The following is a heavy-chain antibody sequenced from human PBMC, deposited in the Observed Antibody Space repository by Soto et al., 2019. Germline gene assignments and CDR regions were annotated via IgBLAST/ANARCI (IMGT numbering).Heavy chain of an antibody. V-gene: IGHV3-53*04. CDR2: IYSGGNT. CDR1: GFTVSSNY. CDR3: ARVETETGIWGAFDI. J-gene: IGHJ3*02. Sequence: VQLVESGGGLVQPGGSLRLSCAASGFTVSSNYMSWVRQAPGKGLEWVSVIYSGGNTYYADSVKGRFTISRHNSKNPLYLQMNSLRDEDPAVYSCARVETETGIWGAFDIWGQGTMVTVSS. D-gene: IGHD2-15*01.